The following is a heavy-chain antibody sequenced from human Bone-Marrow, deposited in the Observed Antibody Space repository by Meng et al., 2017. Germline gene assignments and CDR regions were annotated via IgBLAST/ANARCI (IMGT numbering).Heavy chain of an antibody. CDR3: AKLSRQVIVANGMDF. D-gene: IGHD3-9*01. V-gene: IGHV3-23*01. CDR2: ISGIGDST. Sequence: GESLKISCAASGFTFSSYARSWVRQAPGKGLEWVSAISGIGDSTYYAESVKGRFTISRDNSKNTMYLQMNSLRAEDTAVYYCAKLSRQVIVANGMDFWGQGTTVTVAS. CDR1: GFTFSSYA. J-gene: IGHJ6*01.